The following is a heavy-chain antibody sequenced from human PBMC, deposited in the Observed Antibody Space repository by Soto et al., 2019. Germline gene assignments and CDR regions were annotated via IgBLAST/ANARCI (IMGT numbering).Heavy chain of an antibody. CDR2: ISGSGGST. J-gene: IGHJ3*01. V-gene: IGHV3-23*01. CDR3: AKGSSGWYDAFDF. CDR1: GFTFSSYA. Sequence: EVQLLESGGGLVQPGGSLRLSCAASGFTFSSYAMSWVRQAPGKGLEWVSAISGSGGSTYYADSVKGRLTISRDNSKNALYLQMNSLRAEDTAVYYCAKGSSGWYDAFDFWGQGTMVTVSS. D-gene: IGHD6-19*01.